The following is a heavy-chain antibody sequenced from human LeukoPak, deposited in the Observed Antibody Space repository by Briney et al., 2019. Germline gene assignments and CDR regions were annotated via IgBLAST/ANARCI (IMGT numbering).Heavy chain of an antibody. Sequence: GGSLRLSCGASGFTVSTNYMSWVRQAPGKGPEWVSIIYSGGRTYYADSVKGRFTISRDNSKNTLYLQMSSLRAEDTAVYYCASYRYGSSFAFDIWGQGTMITVSS. J-gene: IGHJ3*02. CDR2: IYSGGRT. CDR3: ASYRYGSSFAFDI. CDR1: GFTVSTNY. V-gene: IGHV3-66*01. D-gene: IGHD6-6*01.